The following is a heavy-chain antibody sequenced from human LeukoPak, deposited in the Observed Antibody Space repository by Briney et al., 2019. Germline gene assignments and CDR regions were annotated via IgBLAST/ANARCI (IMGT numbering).Heavy chain of an antibody. CDR3: VRLKTAAGTKYFDY. CDR1: GDSISSPTYY. D-gene: IGHD6-13*01. Sequence: PSETLSLTCTVSGDSISSPTYYWGWIRQPPGKGLEWIGTIYYSGSNYNNLSLKSRVTISVDASKNQFSLRLSSVTAADTAVYYCVRLKTAAGTKYFDYWGQGTLVTVSS. CDR2: IYYSGSN. V-gene: IGHV4-39*01. J-gene: IGHJ4*02.